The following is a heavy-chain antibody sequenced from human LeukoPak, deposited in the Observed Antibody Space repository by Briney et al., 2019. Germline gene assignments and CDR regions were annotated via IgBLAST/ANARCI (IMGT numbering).Heavy chain of an antibody. Sequence: PSETLSLTCTVSGGSISSGSYYWSWIRQPAGKGLEWIGRIYTSGSTNYNPSLKSRVTISVDTSKNQFSLKLSSVTAADTAVYYCARAIRTGLGIGSFDGWGQGTLVTVSS. V-gene: IGHV4-61*02. CDR2: IYTSGST. CDR1: GGSISSGSYY. J-gene: IGHJ4*02. CDR3: ARAIRTGLGIGSFDG. D-gene: IGHD7-27*01.